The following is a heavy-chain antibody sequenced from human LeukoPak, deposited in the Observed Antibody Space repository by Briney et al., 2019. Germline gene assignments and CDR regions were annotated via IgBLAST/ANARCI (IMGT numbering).Heavy chain of an antibody. D-gene: IGHD1-7*01. J-gene: IGHJ4*02. V-gene: IGHV3-7*01. CDR1: GFTFSSHW. Sequence: GGSLRLSCAASGFTFSSHWMSWVRQAPGKGLKWVASIRPDGSEEYYMDSVKGRFTISRDNAKNSLYLQMNSLRAEDTAVYYCARLLGTVTTYDYWGQGTLVTVSS. CDR2: IRPDGSEE. CDR3: ARLLGTVTTYDY.